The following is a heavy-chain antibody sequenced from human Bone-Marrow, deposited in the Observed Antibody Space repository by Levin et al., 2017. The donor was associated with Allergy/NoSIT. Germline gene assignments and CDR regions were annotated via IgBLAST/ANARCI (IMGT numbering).Heavy chain of an antibody. V-gene: IGHV1-2*02. Sequence: SGESLKISCKSSGYIFTGYHMHWVRQAPGQGLEWMAWIDLNSGGTNYAQKFQGRVTMTRDTSISTAYMELSRLRSDDTAVYYCARKIPDIRPGCAFDIWGQGTVVTVSS. CDR1: GYIFTGYH. CDR3: ARKIPDIRPGCAFDI. J-gene: IGHJ3*02. D-gene: IGHD2-15*01. CDR2: IDLNSGGT.